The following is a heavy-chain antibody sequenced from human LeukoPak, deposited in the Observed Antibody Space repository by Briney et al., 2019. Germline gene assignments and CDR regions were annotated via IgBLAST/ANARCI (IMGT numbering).Heavy chain of an antibody. CDR2: ISAYNGNT. CDR1: GYTFTSYG. CDR3: ARVPPTDYGGNSKLDY. D-gene: IGHD4-23*01. V-gene: IGHV1-18*01. J-gene: IGHJ4*02. Sequence: ASVKVSCKASGYTFTSYGISWVRQAPGQGLEWMGWISAYNGNTNYAQKLQGRVTMTTDTSTSTAYMELRSLRSDDTAVYYCARVPPTDYGGNSKLDYWGQGTLVTVSS.